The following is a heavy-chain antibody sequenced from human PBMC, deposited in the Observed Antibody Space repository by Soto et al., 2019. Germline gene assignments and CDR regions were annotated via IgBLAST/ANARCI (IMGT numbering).Heavy chain of an antibody. Sequence: PGGSLRLSCAASGFTFSSYAMSRVRQVPGKGLEAISAVSTSGRSTYYADSVKDRFTISRDNSKNTLFLQMASLRPEDTAIYYCVKQAHGLDGVAFDYWGQGTQVTVSS. CDR2: VSTSGRST. D-gene: IGHD2-15*01. J-gene: IGHJ4*02. CDR1: GFTFSSYA. CDR3: VKQAHGLDGVAFDY. V-gene: IGHV3-23*01.